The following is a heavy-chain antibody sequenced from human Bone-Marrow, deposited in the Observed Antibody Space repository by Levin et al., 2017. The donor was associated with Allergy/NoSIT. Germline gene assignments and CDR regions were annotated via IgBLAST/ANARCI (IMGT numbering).Heavy chain of an antibody. D-gene: IGHD3-10*01. CDR1: GFCLRDHA. V-gene: IGHV3-9*01. CDR3: TKDILAGGADV. Sequence: LSLTCAASGFCLRDHAMHWVRQHPRKGLEWVAGIMWDSAKTGYADFVQGRFTISRDSAGNSLYLQMNSLKPEDTALYYGTKDILAGGADVWGPGTTVTVSS. J-gene: IGHJ3*01. CDR2: IMWDSAKT.